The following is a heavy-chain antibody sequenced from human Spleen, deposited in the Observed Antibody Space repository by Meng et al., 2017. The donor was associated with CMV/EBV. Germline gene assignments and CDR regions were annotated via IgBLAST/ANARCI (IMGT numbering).Heavy chain of an antibody. D-gene: IGHD3-16*01. J-gene: IGHJ5*02. CDR3: ARQGGDANWFDP. CDR1: GGSIRSYY. V-gene: IGHV4-59*01. Sequence: SETLSLTCTVSGGSIRSYYWSWIRQPPGKGLEWIGYIYYSGSTDYNPSLKSRVTVSLDTSKNQFSLKLSSVTAADTAVYYCARQGGDANWFDPWGQGTLVTVSS. CDR2: IYYSGST.